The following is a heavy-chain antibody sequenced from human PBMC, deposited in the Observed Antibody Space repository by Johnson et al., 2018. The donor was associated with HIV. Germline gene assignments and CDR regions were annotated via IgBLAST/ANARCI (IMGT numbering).Heavy chain of an antibody. V-gene: IGHV3-9*01. Sequence: VQLVESGGGSEQPGRSLRLSCAASGFTLNDYAIHWVRQAPGKGLEWVSSISWTSGSIGYADSVKGQFTISRDNSKNTLYLQMNSLRAEDTAVYYCARDWNNWNYGVPDAFDIWGQGTMVTVSS. CDR1: GFTLNDYA. J-gene: IGHJ3*02. D-gene: IGHD1-7*01. CDR2: ISWTSGSI. CDR3: ARDWNNWNYGVPDAFDI.